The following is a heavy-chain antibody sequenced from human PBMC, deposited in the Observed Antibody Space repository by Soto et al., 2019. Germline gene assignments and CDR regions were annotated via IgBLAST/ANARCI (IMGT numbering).Heavy chain of an antibody. CDR2: FYFAGTT. D-gene: IGHD3-16*01. J-gene: IGHJ5*01. V-gene: IGHV4-59*08. CDR3: ASRGAYSQALDS. CDR1: NGSISPNY. Sequence: QVQLQESGPGLVKPSETLSLTCTVSNGSISPNYWSWIRQPPGNGLEWIGYFYFAGTTTYNPSLKSLVTISQIASKNRFPLRVASVSAVDTAVYYCASRGAYSQALDSWGHGTLVNVSS.